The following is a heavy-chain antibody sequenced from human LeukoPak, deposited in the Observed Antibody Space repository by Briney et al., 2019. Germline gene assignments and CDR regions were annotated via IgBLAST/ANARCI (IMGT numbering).Heavy chain of an antibody. J-gene: IGHJ4*02. V-gene: IGHV3-23*01. CDR2: ISGSGGST. Sequence: GGSLRLSCAASGFTFSSYAMSWVRQAPGKGLEWVSAISGSGGSTYYADSVKGRFTISRDNSKNTLYLQMNSLRAEDTAVYYCAKFLPPHIVVAKYYFDYWGQGTLVTVSS. D-gene: IGHD2-21*01. CDR3: AKFLPPHIVVAKYYFDY. CDR1: GFTFSSYA.